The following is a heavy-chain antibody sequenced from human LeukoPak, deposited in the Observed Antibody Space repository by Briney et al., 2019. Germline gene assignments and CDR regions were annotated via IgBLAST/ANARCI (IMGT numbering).Heavy chain of an antibody. Sequence: PSETLSLTCAVYGGSLSDYYWSWIRQSPGKGLEWIGEISHRGRTYYNLSLKSRVTISIDTSKNQFSLKLSSVTAADTAVYYCARGDSSSWYGWSYYYYYMDVWGKGTTVTISS. D-gene: IGHD6-13*01. CDR1: GGSLSDYY. V-gene: IGHV4-34*01. CDR3: ARGDSSSWYGWSYYYYYMDV. CDR2: ISHRGRT. J-gene: IGHJ6*03.